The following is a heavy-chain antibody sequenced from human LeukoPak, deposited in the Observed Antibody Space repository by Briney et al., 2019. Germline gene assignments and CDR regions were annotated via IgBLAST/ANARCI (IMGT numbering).Heavy chain of an antibody. D-gene: IGHD1-14*01. Sequence: PGGSLRLSCAASGFIVTSNYMSWVRQAPGKGLEWVAVISYDGSNKYYADSVKGRFTISRDNSKNTLYLQMNSLRAEDTAVYYCAKACGRLYYYGMDVWGQGTTVTVSS. CDR2: ISYDGSNK. CDR3: AKACGRLYYYGMDV. CDR1: GFIVTSNY. J-gene: IGHJ6*02. V-gene: IGHV3-30*18.